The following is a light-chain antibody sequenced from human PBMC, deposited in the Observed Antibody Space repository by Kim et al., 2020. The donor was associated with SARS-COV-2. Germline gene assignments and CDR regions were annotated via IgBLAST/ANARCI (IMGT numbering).Light chain of an antibody. CDR2: QDA. V-gene: IGLV3-1*01. CDR1: KLGDKY. Sequence: VSPGQKASVTGSGHKLGDKYACWFQQKSGRSPILVIYQDAMRPSGIPERFSGSNSGNTATLTISGTQAMDEAEYYCQAWDSGTAVFGGGTQLTVL. CDR3: QAWDSGTAV. J-gene: IGLJ3*02.